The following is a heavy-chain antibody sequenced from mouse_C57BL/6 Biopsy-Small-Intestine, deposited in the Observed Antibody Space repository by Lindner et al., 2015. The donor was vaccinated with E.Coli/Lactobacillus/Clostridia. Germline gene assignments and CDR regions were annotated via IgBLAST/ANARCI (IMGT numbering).Heavy chain of an antibody. CDR2: INPKTGNP. V-gene: IGHV9-3*02. D-gene: IGHD2-2*01. J-gene: IGHJ3*01. CDR3: ASRYGSGSFYDAFDI. CDR1: GNNFETYA. Sequence: VKVSCKASGNNFETYAMNWVRQAPGQGLEWMGWINPKTGNPTYGQRFTGRFVFSLDTSVTTAYLQISSLKAEDTAVYYCASRYGSGSFYDAFDIWGQGTMVTVSS.